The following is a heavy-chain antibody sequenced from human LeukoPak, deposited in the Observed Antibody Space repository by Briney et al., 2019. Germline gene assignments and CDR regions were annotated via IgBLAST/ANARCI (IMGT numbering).Heavy chain of an antibody. J-gene: IGHJ4*02. V-gene: IGHV4-4*07. Sequence: SETLSLTCTISGGSISSYYWTWIRQPAGRGLEWIGRIYNRGGTDYNPSLKSRITISLDTSKNQFSLKLNSMTAADTAVYYCARNAPEGLDYWGQGTLVTVSS. CDR3: ARNAPEGLDY. D-gene: IGHD2-2*01. CDR1: GGSISSYY. CDR2: IYNRGGT.